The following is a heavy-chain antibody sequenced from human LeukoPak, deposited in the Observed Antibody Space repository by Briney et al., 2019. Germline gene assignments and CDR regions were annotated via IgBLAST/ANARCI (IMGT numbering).Heavy chain of an antibody. Sequence: SETLSLTCTVSGGYISTYYWSWIRQPPGKGLEWIGSIYYSGSTYYNPSLKSRVTISVDTSRNQFSLKLSSVTAADTAVFHCARHSRGYYDSTGYYYGSHAFDIWGQGTMVTVSS. V-gene: IGHV4-39*01. CDR2: IYYSGST. CDR1: GGYISTYY. J-gene: IGHJ3*02. D-gene: IGHD3-22*01. CDR3: ARHSRGYYDSTGYYYGSHAFDI.